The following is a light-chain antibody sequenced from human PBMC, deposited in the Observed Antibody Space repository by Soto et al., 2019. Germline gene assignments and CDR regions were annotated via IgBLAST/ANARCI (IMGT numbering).Light chain of an antibody. CDR3: QHYHSYPYT. CDR2: DAS. Sequence: DIQMTQSPSTLSASVGDRVTITCRASQSIGGWLAWYQQRPGKAPRLLIYDASSVESGVPSRFSGGRSGTTFTLAISSLQPEDFETYYCQHYHSYPYTFGQGTKVDIX. V-gene: IGKV1-5*01. J-gene: IGKJ2*01. CDR1: QSIGGW.